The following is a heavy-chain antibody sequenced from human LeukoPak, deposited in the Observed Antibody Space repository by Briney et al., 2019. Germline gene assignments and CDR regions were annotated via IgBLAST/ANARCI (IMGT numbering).Heavy chain of an antibody. J-gene: IGHJ4*02. CDR3: ARWEGLAYYFDY. D-gene: IGHD1-26*01. Sequence: PGGSLRLSCAASGFTFSSYAMHWVRQAPGKGLEWVVVISYDGSNKYYADSVKGRFTISRDNSKNTLYLQMNSLRAEDTAVYYCARWEGLAYYFDYWGQGTLVTVSS. CDR1: GFTFSSYA. V-gene: IGHV3-30-3*01. CDR2: ISYDGSNK.